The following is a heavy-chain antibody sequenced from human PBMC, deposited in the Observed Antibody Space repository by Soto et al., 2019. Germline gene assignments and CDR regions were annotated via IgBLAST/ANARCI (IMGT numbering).Heavy chain of an antibody. J-gene: IGHJ6*02. CDR3: ARGEHAFFYYGLDV. CDR2: IYDTGISGYTPST. V-gene: IGHV4-59*01. CDR1: GGSITSSY. Sequence: PSETLSLTCTVSGGSITSSYWSWIRRPPGKGLEWIAYIYDTGISGYTPSTSYNPSLKSRVTMSVDTSKSQFSLKLTSVTAAGAAVYYCARGEHAFFYYGLDVWGQGITVTVSS.